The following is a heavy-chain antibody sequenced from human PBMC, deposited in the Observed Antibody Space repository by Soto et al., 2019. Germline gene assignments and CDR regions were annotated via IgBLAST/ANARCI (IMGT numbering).Heavy chain of an antibody. J-gene: IGHJ4*02. CDR1: GGTFSSYA. Sequence: SVKVSCKASGGTFSSYAISWVRQAPGQGLEWMGGIIPIFGTANYAQKFQGRVTITADESTSTAYMELSSLRSEDTAVYYCARDQLGDYYDSSGYYDWGQGTLVTVSS. CDR2: IIPIFGTA. CDR3: ARDQLGDYYDSSGYYD. D-gene: IGHD3-22*01. V-gene: IGHV1-69*13.